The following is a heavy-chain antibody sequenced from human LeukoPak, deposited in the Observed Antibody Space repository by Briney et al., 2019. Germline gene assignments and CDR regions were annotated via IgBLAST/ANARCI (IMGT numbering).Heavy chain of an antibody. Sequence: ASVKVSCKASGYTFTSYYMHWVRQAPGQGPEWMGIINPSGGSTSYAQKFQGRVTMTRDTSTSTVYMELSSLRSEDTAVYYCASGDSIAAASSPYYYYYGMDVWGKGTTVTVSS. D-gene: IGHD6-13*01. CDR2: INPSGGST. V-gene: IGHV1-46*01. CDR3: ASGDSIAAASSPYYYYYGMDV. CDR1: GYTFTSYY. J-gene: IGHJ6*04.